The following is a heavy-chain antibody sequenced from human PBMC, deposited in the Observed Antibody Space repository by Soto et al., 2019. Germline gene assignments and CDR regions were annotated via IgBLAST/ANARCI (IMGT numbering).Heavy chain of an antibody. Sequence: QITLKESGPTLVKPTQTLTLTCTFSGFSLSTSGVGVGWIRQPPGKALEWLVVIYWDDNKLYSPSLKSRLTXTXXTSKNQVVLTMTNMDPVDTATYYCAHRSGASLFDYWGQGTLVTVSS. D-gene: IGHD2-2*01. CDR1: GFSLSTSGVG. CDR2: IYWDDNK. V-gene: IGHV2-5*02. J-gene: IGHJ4*02. CDR3: AHRSGASLFDY.